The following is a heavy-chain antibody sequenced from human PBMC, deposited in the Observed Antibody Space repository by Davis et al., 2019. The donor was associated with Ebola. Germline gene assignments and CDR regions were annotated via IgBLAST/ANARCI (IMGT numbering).Heavy chain of an antibody. J-gene: IGHJ2*01. Sequence: PGGSLRLSCAASDFIVSDKYMSWVRQAPGKGPEWVSVIYRDERTYYANSVRGRFTISRDNSKNTVYLQMNSLRVGDTAMYYCARHVNGDFWYFDLWGRGTRVTVSS. CDR2: IYRDERT. V-gene: IGHV3-53*01. CDR1: DFIVSDKY. CDR3: ARHVNGDFWYFDL. D-gene: IGHD4-17*01.